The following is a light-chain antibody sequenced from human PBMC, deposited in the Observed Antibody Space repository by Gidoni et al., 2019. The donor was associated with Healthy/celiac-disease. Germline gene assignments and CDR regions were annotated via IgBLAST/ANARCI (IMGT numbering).Light chain of an antibody. Sequence: EIVLTQSPGTLSLSPGERATLSCRASQSVSSSYLAWYQQKPGQAPRLLIYGASSRATGIPDRFSGSGSGTDFTLTISRLEPEDFAVYYCHQYGSSPIFGPXTKVDIK. CDR1: QSVSSSY. V-gene: IGKV3-20*01. CDR2: GAS. CDR3: HQYGSSPI. J-gene: IGKJ3*01.